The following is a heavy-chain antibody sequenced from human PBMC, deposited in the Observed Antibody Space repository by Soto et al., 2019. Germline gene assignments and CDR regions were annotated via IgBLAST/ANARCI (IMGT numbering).Heavy chain of an antibody. CDR3: ARDSSYGDYFDY. J-gene: IGHJ4*02. V-gene: IGHV4-61*01. CDR1: GGSVSSGSYY. CDR2: IYYSGST. D-gene: IGHD4-17*01. Sequence: SETLSLTCTVSGGSVSSGSYYWSWIRQPPGKGLEWIGYIYYSGSTNYNPSLKSRVTISVDTSKNQFSLKVIFVTAADTAVCYCARDSSYGDYFDYWGQGTLVTVSS.